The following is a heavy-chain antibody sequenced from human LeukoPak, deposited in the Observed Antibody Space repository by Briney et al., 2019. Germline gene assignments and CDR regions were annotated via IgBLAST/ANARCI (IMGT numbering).Heavy chain of an antibody. CDR1: AFIFSGHW. Sequence: GGSLRLSCEGSAFIFSGHWMNWVRQAPGKGLEWVANINRDGSERYYVDSVKGRFTISRDDAKSSLYLQMNSLRAEDTAVYYCARRNAMDVWGQGTTVIVFS. CDR3: ARRNAMDV. CDR2: INRDGSER. V-gene: IGHV3-7*03. J-gene: IGHJ6*02.